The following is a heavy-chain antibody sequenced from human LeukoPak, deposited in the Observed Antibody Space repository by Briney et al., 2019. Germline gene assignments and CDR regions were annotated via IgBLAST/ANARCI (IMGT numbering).Heavy chain of an antibody. CDR1: GGTFSSYA. Sequence: ASVKVSCKASGGTFSSYAINWVRQATGQGLEWMGWMNPNSANTGSAQKFQGRVTMTRHTSISTAYMELSSLRSEDTAVYYCARGFGRGYCSGGSCLGLDYWGQGTLITVSS. V-gene: IGHV1-8*02. CDR2: MNPNSANT. J-gene: IGHJ4*02. CDR3: ARGFGRGYCSGGSCLGLDY. D-gene: IGHD2-15*01.